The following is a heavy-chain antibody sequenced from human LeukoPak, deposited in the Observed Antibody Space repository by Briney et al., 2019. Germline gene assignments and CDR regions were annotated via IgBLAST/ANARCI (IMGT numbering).Heavy chain of an antibody. V-gene: IGHV3-23*01. CDR3: AKAAYGDYAGAFDI. CDR2: ISGSGAGK. D-gene: IGHD4-17*01. J-gene: IGHJ3*02. CDR1: GFTFSTYA. Sequence: GGSLRLSCAASGFTFSTYAMTWVRQAPGEGLEWVSSISGSGAGKFYAAPVKGRSTTSRDNSKNTLYVQMNSLRAEDTAVYYCAKAAYGDYAGAFDIWGQGTMVIVSS.